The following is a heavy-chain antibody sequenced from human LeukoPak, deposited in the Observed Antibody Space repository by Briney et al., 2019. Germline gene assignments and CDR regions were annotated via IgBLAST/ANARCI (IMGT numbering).Heavy chain of an antibody. CDR3: ARGKARMVRGVVYWFDP. D-gene: IGHD3-10*01. J-gene: IGHJ5*02. V-gene: IGHV1-8*02. CDR2: MNPNSGNT. Sequence: GASVKVSCKASGYTFTGYYMHWVRQATGQGLEWMGWMNPNSGNTGYAQKFQGRVTMTRNTSISTAYMELSSLRSEDTAVYYCARGKARMVRGVVYWFDPWGQGTLVTVSS. CDR1: GYTFTGYY.